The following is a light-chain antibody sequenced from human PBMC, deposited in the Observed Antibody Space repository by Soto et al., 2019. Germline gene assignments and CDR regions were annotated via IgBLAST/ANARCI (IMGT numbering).Light chain of an antibody. CDR1: RSISNY. CDR3: QQSYSVPR. Sequence: DIQMTQSPSSLSASVGDRVTITCRASRSISNYLNWYQQKSGKVPRLLIYAASSLQPGVPSRFSGTGTGTAFTLTITSLQPEDSATYSCQQSYSVPRFGQGTRVDLK. CDR2: AAS. J-gene: IGKJ1*01. V-gene: IGKV1-39*01.